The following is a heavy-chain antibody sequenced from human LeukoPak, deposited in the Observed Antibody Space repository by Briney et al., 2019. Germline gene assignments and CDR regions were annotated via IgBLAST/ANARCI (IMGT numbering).Heavy chain of an antibody. J-gene: IGHJ4*02. Sequence: GGSLRLSCAASGFTFSSYAMNWVRQAPGKGLEWVSTISGSGGSTYYADSVKGRFTISRDNSKNTLYLQMNSLRAEDTAVYYCARDRVGATDYFDYWGQGTLVTVSS. D-gene: IGHD1-26*01. V-gene: IGHV3-23*01. CDR1: GFTFSSYA. CDR3: ARDRVGATDYFDY. CDR2: ISGSGGST.